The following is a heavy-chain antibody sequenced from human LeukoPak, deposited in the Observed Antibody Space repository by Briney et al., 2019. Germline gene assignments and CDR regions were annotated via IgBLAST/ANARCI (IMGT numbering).Heavy chain of an antibody. D-gene: IGHD3-22*01. V-gene: IGHV4-30-4*07. CDR3: ARDSTDSSGSDY. J-gene: IGHJ4*02. Sequence: PSETLSLTCAVSGGSISSGGYSWSWIRQPPGKGLEWIGYIYYSGSTYYNPSLKSRVTISVDTSKNQFSLKLSSVTAADTAVYYCARDSTDSSGSDYWGQGTLVTVSS. CDR2: IYYSGST. CDR1: GGSISSGGYS.